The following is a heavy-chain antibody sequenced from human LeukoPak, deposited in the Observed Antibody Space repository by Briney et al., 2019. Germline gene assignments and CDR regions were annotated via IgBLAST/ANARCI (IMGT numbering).Heavy chain of an antibody. V-gene: IGHV1-69*13. CDR3: ARSGVKSIAAPPAYYYYYYMDV. D-gene: IGHD6-6*01. Sequence: SVKVSCKASGGTSSSYAISWVRQAPGQGLEWMGGIIPIFGTANYAQKFQGRVTITADESTSTAYMELSSLRSEDTAVYYCARSGVKSIAAPPAYYYYYYMDVWGKGTTVTVSS. J-gene: IGHJ6*03. CDR1: GGTSSSYA. CDR2: IIPIFGTA.